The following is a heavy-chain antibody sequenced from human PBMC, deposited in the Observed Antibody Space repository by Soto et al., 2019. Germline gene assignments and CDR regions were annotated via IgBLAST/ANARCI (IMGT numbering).Heavy chain of an antibody. D-gene: IGHD4-17*01. V-gene: IGHV2-5*02. CDR1: GFSLSTYHMG. CDR3: AHAGDYDLLTFDH. J-gene: IGHJ4*02. CDR2: IYWDDDK. Sequence: QITLKESGPTLVRPAQTLTLTCDFSGFSLSTYHMGVAWIRQPPGKALEWLALIYWDDDKRYSPSLKDRLANSEDTATNQVVLTITNIYPGDSATYFCAHAGDYDLLTFDHWGPGTLVTVAS.